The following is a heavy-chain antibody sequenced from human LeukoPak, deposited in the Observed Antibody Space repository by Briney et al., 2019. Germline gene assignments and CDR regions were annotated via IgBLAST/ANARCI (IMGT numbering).Heavy chain of an antibody. CDR2: ISGSGGST. J-gene: IGHJ4*02. V-gene: IGHV3-23*01. CDR3: AKDYYGDYFGYFDY. D-gene: IGHD4-17*01. CDR1: GFTSSSYA. Sequence: PGGSLRLPWAASGFTSSSYAMSWVRQAPGKGLEWVSAISGSGGSTYYADSVKGRFTISRDNSKNTLYLQMNSLRAEDTAVYYCAKDYYGDYFGYFDYWGQGTLVTVSS.